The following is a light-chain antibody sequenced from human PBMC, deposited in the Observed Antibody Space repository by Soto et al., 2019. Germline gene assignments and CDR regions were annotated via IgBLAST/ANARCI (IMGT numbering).Light chain of an antibody. CDR2: VAS. Sequence: DIQMTQSPSSLSASVGDRVTITCRASQSISTFLNWYQQRPGEAPKLLIYVASRLQTGVPSRFSGSGSGTDFTLTISSVQPEDFATYFCQQTSSVPRTFGQGTKLEIK. CDR1: QSISTF. CDR3: QQTSSVPRT. J-gene: IGKJ2*01. V-gene: IGKV1-39*01.